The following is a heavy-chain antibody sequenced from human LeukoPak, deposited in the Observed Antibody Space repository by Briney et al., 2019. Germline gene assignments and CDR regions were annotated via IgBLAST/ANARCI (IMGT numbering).Heavy chain of an antibody. D-gene: IGHD6-19*01. CDR1: GASVNNYY. Sequence: SETLSLTCNVSGASVNNYYWSWIRQSPGQGLEWIGYIYPSGSSDHSPSLKSRVAIFADTSKNQISLTLSSVTATDTGVYYCGRHVSSGWDYYYGLDVWGQGTTVTVSS. J-gene: IGHJ6*02. CDR3: GRHVSSGWDYYYGLDV. CDR2: IYPSGSS. V-gene: IGHV4-4*08.